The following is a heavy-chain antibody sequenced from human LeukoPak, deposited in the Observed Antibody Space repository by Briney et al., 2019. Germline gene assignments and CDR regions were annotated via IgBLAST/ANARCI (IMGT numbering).Heavy chain of an antibody. J-gene: IGHJ4*02. CDR3: ASGRGYSSAAFDY. CDR1: GFTFSSYA. D-gene: IGHD6-19*01. V-gene: IGHV3-23*01. CDR2: ISGSGGST. Sequence: GGSLRLSCAASGFTFSSYAMSWVCQAPGKGLEWVSTISGSGGSTYYADSVKGRFTISRDNSKNTLYLQMNSLRAEDTAVYYCASGRGYSSAAFDYWGQGTLVTVSS.